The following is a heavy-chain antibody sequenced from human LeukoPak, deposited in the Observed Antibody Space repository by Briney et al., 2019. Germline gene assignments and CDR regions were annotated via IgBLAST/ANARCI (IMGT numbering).Heavy chain of an antibody. D-gene: IGHD3-9*01. CDR3: AKTYDTSTSPDD. CDR1: GFTFSDYY. V-gene: IGHV3-11*01. J-gene: IGHJ4*02. Sequence: PGGSLRLSCAASGFTFSDYYMSWIRQAPGKGLEWVSYISSSGSTIYYADSVKGRFTISRDNSKNTVYLQMNSLRVEDTALYHCAKTYDTSTSPDDWGQGTLVSVSS. CDR2: ISSSGSTI.